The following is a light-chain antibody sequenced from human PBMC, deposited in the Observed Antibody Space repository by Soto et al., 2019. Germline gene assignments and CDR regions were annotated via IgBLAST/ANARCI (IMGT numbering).Light chain of an antibody. CDR1: QGVNIF. CDR2: HAS. CDR3: HHYVGSPWA. Sequence: EIVLTQSPGTLSLSPGERATLSCRASQGVNIFLAWFHQKPGQAPRLLIFHASNRATGVPDRFSGSGSGTDFTLTITRLEPEDSAVYYCHHYVGSPWAFGQGTRVEIK. J-gene: IGKJ1*01. V-gene: IGKV3-20*01.